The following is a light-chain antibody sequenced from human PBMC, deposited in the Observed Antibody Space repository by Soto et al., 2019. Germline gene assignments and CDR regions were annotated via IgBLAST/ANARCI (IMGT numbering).Light chain of an antibody. CDR1: SSSIGSNY. CDR3: GTWDSSLSVYV. CDR2: ENN. V-gene: IGLV1-51*01. J-gene: IGLJ1*01. Sequence: VLAQPPSVSAAPGQMVTISCSGSSSSIGSNYASWYQQLPGAAPKLLIYENNKRPSGIPDRFSGSKSGTSATLGIAGLQTGDEADYYCGTWDSSLSVYVLGTGTKVTVL.